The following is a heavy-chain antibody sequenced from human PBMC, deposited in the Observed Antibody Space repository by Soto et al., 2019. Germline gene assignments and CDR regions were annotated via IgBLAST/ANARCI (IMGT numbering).Heavy chain of an antibody. CDR3: ARVRLEAGYAYYYYYYGMDV. V-gene: IGHV1-69*13. CDR2: IIPIFGTA. Sequence: ASVKVSCKASGGTFSSYAISWVRQAPGQGLEWMGGIIPIFGTANYAQEFQGRVTITADESTSTAYMELSSLRSEDTAVYYCARVRLEAGYAYYYYYYGMDVWGQGTTVTVSS. D-gene: IGHD5-18*01. CDR1: GGTFSSYA. J-gene: IGHJ6*02.